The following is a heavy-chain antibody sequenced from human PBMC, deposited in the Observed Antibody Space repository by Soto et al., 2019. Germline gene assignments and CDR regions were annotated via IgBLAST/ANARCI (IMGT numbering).Heavy chain of an antibody. CDR1: GGSISSGDYY. V-gene: IGHV4-30-4*02. J-gene: IGHJ5*02. CDR3: DP. D-gene: IGHD2-15*01. CDR2: IYYSGST. Sequence: SETLSLTCTVSGGSISSGDYYWSWIRQPPGKGLEWIGYIYYSGSTYYNPSINTAYLQWISLKASDTAMYYCAKRRGGNPDDWFDPWGQGTLVTVSS.